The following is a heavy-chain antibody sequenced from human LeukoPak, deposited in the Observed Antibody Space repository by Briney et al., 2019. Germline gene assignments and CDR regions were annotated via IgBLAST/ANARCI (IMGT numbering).Heavy chain of an antibody. CDR1: GFTFSSYS. D-gene: IGHD2-15*01. V-gene: IGHV3-21*01. Sequence: KPGGSLRLSCGVSGFTFSSYSMNWVRQAPGKGLEWVSSISSSSNYIYYADSVKGRFTISRDNAKNSLYLQMNSLRAEDTAVYYCARDPGGCSGGSCYSRLDYWGQGTLVTVSS. CDR2: ISSSSNYI. J-gene: IGHJ4*02. CDR3: ARDPGGCSGGSCYSRLDY.